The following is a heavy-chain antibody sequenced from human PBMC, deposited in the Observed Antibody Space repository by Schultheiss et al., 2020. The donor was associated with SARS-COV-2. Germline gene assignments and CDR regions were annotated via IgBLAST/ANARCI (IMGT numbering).Heavy chain of an antibody. CDR1: GITFSSTW. V-gene: IGHV3-21*01. D-gene: IGHD3-9*01. CDR2: ISRDSTYV. CDR3: ARGGFDHGFDL. Sequence: GESLKISCEVSGITFSSTWMSWVRQAPGKGLEWVSYISRDSTYVNYADSVKGRFTISRDNAKNSLFLEMNSLRVDDTAVYYCARGGFDHGFDLWGQGTMVTVSS. J-gene: IGHJ3*01.